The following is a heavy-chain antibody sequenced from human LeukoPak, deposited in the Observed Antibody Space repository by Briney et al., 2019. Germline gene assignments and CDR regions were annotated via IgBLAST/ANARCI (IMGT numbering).Heavy chain of an antibody. D-gene: IGHD6-19*01. J-gene: IGHJ4*02. CDR1: GGSISSYY. V-gene: IGHV4-59*01. CDR3: ARHLRNSSGSDY. CDR2: IYYSGST. Sequence: SETLSLTCTVSGGSISSYYWSWIRQPPGKGLKWIGYIYYSGSTNYNPSLKSRVTISVDTSKNQFSLKLSSVTAADTAVYYCARHLRNSSGSDYWGQGTLVTVSS.